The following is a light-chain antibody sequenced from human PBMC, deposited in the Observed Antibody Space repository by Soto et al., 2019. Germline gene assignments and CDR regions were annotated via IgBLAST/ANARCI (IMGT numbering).Light chain of an antibody. J-gene: IGLJ2*01. Sequence: QLVLTQSPSASGTPGQRVTISCSGSRSNIGRNFAYWYQHVPGTAPRLLIQRNNERPSGVPDRFSGSKSGNTASLTISGLQAEDEADYYCSSYTSSSTLVVFGGGTKLTVL. CDR1: RSNIGRNF. CDR2: RNN. CDR3: SSYTSSSTLVV. V-gene: IGLV1-47*01.